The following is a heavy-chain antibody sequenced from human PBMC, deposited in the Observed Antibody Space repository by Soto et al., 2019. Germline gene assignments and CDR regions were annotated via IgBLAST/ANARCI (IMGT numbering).Heavy chain of an antibody. J-gene: IGHJ4*02. CDR3: AREKTVGGIRLDH. Sequence: QVQLVESGGGVVQPGRSLRLSCAASGFTFTNYPMHWVRQAPGKGLEWVAVVSHDGINTYYADSVKGRFTISRDNSKNPLYLQLNSLGTEDTAVFYCAREKTVGGIRLDHWGQGTLVTVSS. CDR2: VSHDGINT. V-gene: IGHV3-30-3*01. CDR1: GFTFTNYP. D-gene: IGHD1-26*01.